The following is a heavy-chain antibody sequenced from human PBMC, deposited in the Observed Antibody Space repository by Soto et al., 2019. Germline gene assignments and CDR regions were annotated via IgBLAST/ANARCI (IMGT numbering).Heavy chain of an antibody. CDR2: IYYSGST. J-gene: IGHJ6*02. V-gene: IGHV4-59*01. CDR3: ARDRGYSSSWHYYYYGMDV. CDR1: GGSISSYY. D-gene: IGHD6-13*01. Sequence: SETLSLTCTVSGGSISSYYWSWIRQPPGKGLEWIGYIYYSGSTNYNPSLKSRVTISVDTSKNQFSLKLSSVTAADTAVYYCARDRGYSSSWHYYYYGMDVWGQGTTVTVSS.